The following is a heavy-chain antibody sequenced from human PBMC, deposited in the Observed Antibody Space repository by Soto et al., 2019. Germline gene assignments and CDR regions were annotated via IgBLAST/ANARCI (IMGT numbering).Heavy chain of an antibody. Sequence: QVQLVQSGAEVKKPGATVKVSCKASGYIVTSFGINWVRQAPGQGLEWMGCISEYGDSNYSEKLQDRVSLTTDTYTNTAYMELRNLGSDDTGVYYCARGGGAYDVWGQGTKITVSS. J-gene: IGHJ3*01. CDR1: GYIVTSFG. CDR2: ISEYGDS. CDR3: ARGGGAYDV. V-gene: IGHV1-18*01.